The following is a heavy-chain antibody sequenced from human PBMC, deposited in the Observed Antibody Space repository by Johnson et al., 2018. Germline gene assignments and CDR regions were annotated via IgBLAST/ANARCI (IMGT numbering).Heavy chain of an antibody. Sequence: QVQLVESGAEVKKPGASVKVSCKASGYTFTSYYILWVRQAPGQGLEWMGIINPRGGSTNYAPKFQGRVTMTRDTSTSTVYMELSSLRSEDTAVYYCARAGYYYDSCDIWGQGTMITVSS. CDR3: ARAGYYYDSCDI. CDR1: GYTFTSYY. V-gene: IGHV1-46*01. J-gene: IGHJ3*02. D-gene: IGHD3-22*01. CDR2: INPRGGST.